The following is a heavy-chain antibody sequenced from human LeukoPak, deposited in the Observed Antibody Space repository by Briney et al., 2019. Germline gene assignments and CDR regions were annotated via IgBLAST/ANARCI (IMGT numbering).Heavy chain of an antibody. CDR3: ARERIAARRGWFDP. CDR2: INPNSGGT. Sequence: ASVKVSCKASGYTFTGYYMHWVRQAPGQGLEWMGWINPNSGGTNYAQKFQGRVTMTRDTSISTAYMELSRLRSDDTAVYYCARERIAARRGWFDPWGQGTLVTVSS. V-gene: IGHV1-2*02. D-gene: IGHD6-6*01. J-gene: IGHJ5*02. CDR1: GYTFTGYY.